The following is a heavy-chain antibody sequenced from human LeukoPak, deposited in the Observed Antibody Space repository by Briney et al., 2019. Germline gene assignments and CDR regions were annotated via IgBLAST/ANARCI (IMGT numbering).Heavy chain of an antibody. V-gene: IGHV1-3*01. J-gene: IGHJ4*02. CDR1: GYTSTSYA. Sequence: ASVKVSCKASGYTSTSYAMHWVRQAPGQRLEWMGWINAGNGNAKYSQKFQGRVTITRDTSASTAYMELSSLRSEDTAVYYCARAYCSSTSCYSPFDYWGQGTLVTVSS. CDR3: ARAYCSSTSCYSPFDY. CDR2: INAGNGNA. D-gene: IGHD2-2*01.